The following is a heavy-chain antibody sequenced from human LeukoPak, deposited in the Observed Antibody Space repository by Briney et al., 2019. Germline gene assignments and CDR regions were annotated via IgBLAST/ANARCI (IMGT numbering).Heavy chain of an antibody. CDR3: ARGYPLFDY. CDR2: INHSGST. CDR1: GGSFSGYY. Sequence: PSETLSLTCAVYGGSFSGYYWSWIRQPPGKGLEWIGEINHSGSTNYNPSLKSRVTISVDTSKNQFSLKLSSVTAADTAVYYCARGYPLFDYWGQGTLVTVSS. J-gene: IGHJ4*02. V-gene: IGHV4-34*01.